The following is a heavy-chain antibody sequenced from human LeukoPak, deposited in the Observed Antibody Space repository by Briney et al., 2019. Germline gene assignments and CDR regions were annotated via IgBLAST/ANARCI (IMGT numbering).Heavy chain of an antibody. D-gene: IGHD5-18*01. CDR2: IYYSGST. Sequence: ASETLSLTCTVSGGSISSYYWSWIRQPPGKGLEWIGYIYYSGSTNYNPSLKSRVTISVDTSKNQFSLKLSSVTAAATAVYYCARDRRYSYGYDYWGQGTLVTVSS. CDR1: GGSISSYY. V-gene: IGHV4-59*01. CDR3: ARDRRYSYGYDY. J-gene: IGHJ4*02.